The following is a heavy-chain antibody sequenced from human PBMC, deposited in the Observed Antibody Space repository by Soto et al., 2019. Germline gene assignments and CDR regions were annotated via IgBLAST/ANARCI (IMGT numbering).Heavy chain of an antibody. CDR2: ISYDGSNK. CDR3: ARMIVVNDDAFDI. J-gene: IGHJ3*02. Sequence: QVQLVESGGGVVQPGRSLRLSCAASGFTFSSYAMHWVRQAPGKGLEWVAVISYDGSNKYYADSVKGRFTISRDNSKNTLYLQMNSLRAEDTAVYYCARMIVVNDDAFDIWGQGTMVTVSS. V-gene: IGHV3-30-3*01. D-gene: IGHD3-22*01. CDR1: GFTFSSYA.